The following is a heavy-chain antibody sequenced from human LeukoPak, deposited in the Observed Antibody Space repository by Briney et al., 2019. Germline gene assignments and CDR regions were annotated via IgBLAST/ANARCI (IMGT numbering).Heavy chain of an antibody. CDR2: IYYSGST. J-gene: IGHJ4*02. Sequence: SETLSLTCTVSGGSISSYYWSWIRQPPGKGLEWIGYIYYSGSTNYNPSLKSRVTISVDTSKNQFSLKLSSVTAADTAVYYCAGVAGSGSYYRILYYFDYWGQGTLVTVSS. D-gene: IGHD1-26*01. CDR3: AGVAGSGSYYRILYYFDY. CDR1: GGSISSYY. V-gene: IGHV4-59*08.